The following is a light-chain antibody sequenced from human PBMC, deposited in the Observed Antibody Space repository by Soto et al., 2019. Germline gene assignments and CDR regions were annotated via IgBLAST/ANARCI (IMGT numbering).Light chain of an antibody. CDR1: SSNIGSNA. CDR3: AAWGDSLNTWV. J-gene: IGLJ3*02. Sequence: QSVLIQPPSASGTPGQRVTISCSGSSSNIGSNAVSWYQHFPGTAPKVLIYSDDQRPSGVPDRFSGSKSGTSASLAISGLRAEDEADYFCAAWGDSLNTWVFGGGTKLTVL. CDR2: SDD. V-gene: IGLV1-44*01.